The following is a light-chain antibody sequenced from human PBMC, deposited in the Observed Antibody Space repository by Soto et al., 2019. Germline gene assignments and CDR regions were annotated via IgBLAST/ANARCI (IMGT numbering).Light chain of an antibody. CDR3: SSYTVISTLV. Sequence: QSVLTQPASVSGSPGQSITISCTGTSNDIGAFNYVSWYQQHPGKAPTLMISEVSNRPSGVSNRFSGSKSGNTASLTISGLQAEDEADYYCSSYTVISTLVFGTGTKVTVL. J-gene: IGLJ1*01. CDR2: EVS. V-gene: IGLV2-14*01. CDR1: SNDIGAFNY.